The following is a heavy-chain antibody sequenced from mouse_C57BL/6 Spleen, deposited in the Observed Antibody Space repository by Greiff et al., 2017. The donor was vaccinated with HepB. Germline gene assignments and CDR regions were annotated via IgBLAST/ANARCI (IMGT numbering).Heavy chain of an antibody. D-gene: IGHD1-1*01. CDR3: ARLDYYGSSYDWYFDV. V-gene: IGHV1-69*01. Sequence: QVQLQQPGAELVMPGASVKLSCKASGYTFTSYWMHWVKQRPGQGLEWIGEIDPSDSYTNYNQKFKGKSTLTVDKSSSTAYMQLSSLTSEDSAVYYCARLDYYGSSYDWYFDVWGTGTTVTVSS. CDR1: GYTFTSYW. J-gene: IGHJ1*03. CDR2: IDPSDSYT.